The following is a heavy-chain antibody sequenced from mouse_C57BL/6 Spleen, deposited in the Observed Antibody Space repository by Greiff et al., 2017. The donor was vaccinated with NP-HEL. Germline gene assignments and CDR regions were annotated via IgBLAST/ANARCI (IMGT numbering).Heavy chain of an antibody. CDR1: GYTFTGYW. D-gene: IGHD2-5*01. CDR3: ARGPYSNYARYFDY. J-gene: IGHJ2*01. V-gene: IGHV1-9*01. CDR2: ILPGSGST. Sequence: VKLVESGAELMKPGASVKLSCKASGYTFTGYWIEWVKQRPGHGLEWIGEILPGSGSTYYNEKFKGKATFTEDTSSHTAYMQLSSLTTEDSANDYSARGPYSNYARYFDYWGQGTTLTVSS.